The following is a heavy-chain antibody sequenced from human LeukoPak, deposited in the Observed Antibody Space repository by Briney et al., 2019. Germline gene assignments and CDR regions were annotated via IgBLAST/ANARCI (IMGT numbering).Heavy chain of an antibody. Sequence: PSETLSLTCTVSGGSINYNSYYWGWIRQTTGKGLEWIGAIYYSGSTNYNPSLKSRVTISVDTSKNQFSLKLSSLTAADTAVYYCARLDHWGFLDYWGQGTLVTVSS. CDR3: ARLDHWGFLDY. V-gene: IGHV4-39*01. CDR2: IYYSGST. D-gene: IGHD7-27*01. CDR1: GGSINYNSYY. J-gene: IGHJ4*02.